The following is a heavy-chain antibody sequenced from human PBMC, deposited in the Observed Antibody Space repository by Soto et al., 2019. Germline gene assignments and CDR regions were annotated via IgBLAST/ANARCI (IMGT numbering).Heavy chain of an antibody. CDR3: TTVYYDFWSGHYPDAFDI. D-gene: IGHD3-3*01. J-gene: IGHJ3*02. CDR1: GFTFSNAW. CDR2: IKSKTDGGTT. Sequence: EVQLVESGGGLVKPGGSLRLSCAASGFTFSNAWMSWVRQAPGKGLEWVGRIKSKTDGGTTDYAAPVKGRFTISRDDSKNTLYLQMNSLKTEDTAVYYCTTVYYDFWSGHYPDAFDIWGHGTMVTVSS. V-gene: IGHV3-15*01.